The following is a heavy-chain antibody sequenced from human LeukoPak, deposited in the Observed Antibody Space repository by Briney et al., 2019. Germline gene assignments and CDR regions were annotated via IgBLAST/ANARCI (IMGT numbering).Heavy chain of an antibody. CDR3: ARGHYYDSSGPDAFDI. D-gene: IGHD3-22*01. J-gene: IGHJ3*02. CDR2: IIPIFGIA. Sequence: SVKVSCKASGGTFSSYAISWVRQAPGQGLEWMGRIIPIFGIANYAQKFQGRVTITADKSTSTAYMELSSLRSEDTAVYYYARGHYYDSSGPDAFDIWGQGTMVTVSS. V-gene: IGHV1-69*04. CDR1: GGTFSSYA.